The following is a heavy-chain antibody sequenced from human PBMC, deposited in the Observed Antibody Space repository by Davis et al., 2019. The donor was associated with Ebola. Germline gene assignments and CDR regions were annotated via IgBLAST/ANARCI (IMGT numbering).Heavy chain of an antibody. V-gene: IGHV3-30-3*01. CDR1: GFTFSSYA. CDR3: ARDSPRFLEWRHYYYGMDV. D-gene: IGHD3-3*01. Sequence: GESLKISCAASGFTFSSYAMHWVRQAPGKGLEWVAVISYDGSNKYYADSVKGRFTISRDNSKNTLYLQMNSLRAEDTAVYYCARDSPRFLEWRHYYYGMDVWGQGTTVTVSS. J-gene: IGHJ6*02. CDR2: ISYDGSNK.